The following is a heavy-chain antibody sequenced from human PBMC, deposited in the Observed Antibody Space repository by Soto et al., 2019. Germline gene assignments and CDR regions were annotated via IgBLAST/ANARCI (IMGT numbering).Heavy chain of an antibody. V-gene: IGHV3-48*02. D-gene: IGHD3-22*01. J-gene: IGHJ4*02. CDR3: ARAGSGYYY. CDR1: GFTFSSYS. Sequence: EVQLVESGGGLVQPGGSLRLSCAASGFTFSSYSMNWVRQAPGKGLEWVSYISSSSTIYYADSVKGRFTISRDNAKNSLYLQMNSLRDEDTAVYYCARAGSGYYYWGQGTLVTVSS. CDR2: ISSSSTI.